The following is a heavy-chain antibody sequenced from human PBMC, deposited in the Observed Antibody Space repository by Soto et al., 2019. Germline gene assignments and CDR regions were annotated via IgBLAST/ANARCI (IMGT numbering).Heavy chain of an antibody. V-gene: IGHV1-69*01. Sequence: GASVKVSCKASGGTLSSYAIRWVRQAPGQVLGWMRGIIPIFGTANYAQKFQGRVTITADESTSTAYMELSSLRSEDTAVYYCAREVLRYFDWLSPPDYYYGMDVWGQGTTVTVS. D-gene: IGHD3-9*01. CDR3: AREVLRYFDWLSPPDYYYGMDV. CDR2: IIPIFGTA. CDR1: GGTLSSYA. J-gene: IGHJ6*02.